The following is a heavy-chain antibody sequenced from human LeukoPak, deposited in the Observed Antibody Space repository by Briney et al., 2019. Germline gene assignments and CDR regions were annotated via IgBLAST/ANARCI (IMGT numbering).Heavy chain of an antibody. J-gene: IGHJ4*02. D-gene: IGHD3-10*01. V-gene: IGHV4-34*01. Sequence: SSETLSLTCAVYGGSFSGYYWSWIRQPPGKGLEWIGEINHSGSTNYNPSLKSRVTISVDTSKNQFSLKLSSVTAADTAVYYCARGYYYGFPYWGQGTLVTVSS. CDR2: INHSGST. CDR1: GGSFSGYY. CDR3: ARGYYYGFPY.